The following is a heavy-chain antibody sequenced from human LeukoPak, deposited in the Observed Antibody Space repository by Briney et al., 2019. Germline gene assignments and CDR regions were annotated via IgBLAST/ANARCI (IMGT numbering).Heavy chain of an antibody. CDR2: INTDGSST. CDR3: AREDIVVVPAATPSDYYYYYYMDV. V-gene: IGHV3-74*01. D-gene: IGHD2-2*01. J-gene: IGHJ6*03. Sequence: GGSLRLSCAASGFTFSSYWMHWVRQAPGKGLVWVSRINTDGSSTSYADSVKGRFTISRDNAKNTLYLQMNSLRAEDTAVYYCAREDIVVVPAATPSDYYYYYYMDVWGKGTTVTVSS. CDR1: GFTFSSYW.